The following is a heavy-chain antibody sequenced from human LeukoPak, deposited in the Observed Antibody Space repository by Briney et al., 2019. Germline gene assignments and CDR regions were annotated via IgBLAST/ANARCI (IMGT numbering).Heavy chain of an antibody. CDR2: TKPDGSAE. V-gene: IGHV3-7*01. D-gene: IGHD2-15*01. CDR3: ARDGSLNTNFDY. Sequence: GGSLRLSCAASGFTFRNYWMGWVRQAPGKGLEWVANTKPDGSAEYYADSVRGRFTTSRDNANNFLYLQMNRLRAEDTAVYYCARDGSLNTNFDYWGQGTLVTVSS. J-gene: IGHJ4*02. CDR1: GFTFRNYW.